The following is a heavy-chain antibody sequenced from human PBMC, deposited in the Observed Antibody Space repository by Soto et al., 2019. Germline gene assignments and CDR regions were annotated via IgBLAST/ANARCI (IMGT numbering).Heavy chain of an antibody. J-gene: IGHJ4*02. V-gene: IGHV3-7*01. CDR1: GFTFSSYW. Sequence: EVQLVESGGGLVQPGGSLRLSCAASGFTFSSYWMSWVRQAPGKGLEWVANIKQDGSEKYYVDSVKGRFTISRDNAKNSLYLQMNSLRAEVTAVYYCARDDGVGYFDLYYFYYWGQGTLVTVSS. CDR3: ARDDGVGYFDLYYFYY. CDR2: IKQDGSEK. D-gene: IGHD3-9*01.